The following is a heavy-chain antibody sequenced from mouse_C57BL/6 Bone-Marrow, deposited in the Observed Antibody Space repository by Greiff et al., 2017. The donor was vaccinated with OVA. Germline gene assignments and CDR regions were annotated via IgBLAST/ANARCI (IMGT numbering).Heavy chain of an antibody. CDR1: GFTFSSYA. D-gene: IGHD2-2*01. CDR3: ARYGSRSY. Sequence: EVKLVESGGGLVKPGGSLKLSCAASGFTFSSYAMSWVRQTPEKRLEWVATISDGGSYTYYPDNVKGRFTISRDNAKNNLYLQMSHLKSEDTAMYYCARYGSRSYWGQGTTLTVAS. CDR2: ISDGGSYT. J-gene: IGHJ2*01. V-gene: IGHV5-4*03.